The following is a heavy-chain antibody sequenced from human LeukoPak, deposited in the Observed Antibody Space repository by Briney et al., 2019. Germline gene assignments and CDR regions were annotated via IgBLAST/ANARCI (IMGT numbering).Heavy chain of an antibody. V-gene: IGHV4-34*01. CDR3: ARGRYCSGGSCYEG. CDR1: GGSFSGYY. J-gene: IGHJ4*02. CDR2: INHSGST. Sequence: SETLSLTCAVYGGSFSGYYWSWIRQPPGKGLEWIGEINHSGSTNYNPSLKSRVTISVDTSKNQFSLKLSSVIAADTAVYYCARGRYCSGGSCYEGWGQGTLVTVSS. D-gene: IGHD2-15*01.